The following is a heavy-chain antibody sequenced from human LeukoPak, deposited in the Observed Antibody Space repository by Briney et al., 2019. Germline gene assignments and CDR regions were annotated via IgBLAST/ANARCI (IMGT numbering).Heavy chain of an antibody. J-gene: IGHJ4*02. CDR1: GFTFSSYA. Sequence: GESLRLSCAASGFTFSSYAMSWVRQAPGKGLEWVSGISGSGGSTYYADSVKGRFTISRDNSKNTLYLQMNSLRAEDTAMYYCAKGGVGSGKTFDSWGQGTLVTVSS. CDR2: ISGSGGST. V-gene: IGHV3-23*01. CDR3: AKGGVGSGKTFDS. D-gene: IGHD3-10*01.